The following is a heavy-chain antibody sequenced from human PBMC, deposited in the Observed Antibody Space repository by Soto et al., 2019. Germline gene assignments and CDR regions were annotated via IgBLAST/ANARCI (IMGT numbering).Heavy chain of an antibody. D-gene: IGHD2-2*01. CDR1: VFTFSSYA. Sequence: GGSLRLSCAASVFTFSSYAMSWVRQAPVKGLEWASAISGSGGSTYYADSVKGRFTISRDNSKNTLYLQINSLRAEDTAVYYCAKDPYYCSSTSCYRVSWFDPWGQGTLVTVSS. V-gene: IGHV3-23*01. CDR3: AKDPYYCSSTSCYRVSWFDP. CDR2: ISGSGGST. J-gene: IGHJ5*02.